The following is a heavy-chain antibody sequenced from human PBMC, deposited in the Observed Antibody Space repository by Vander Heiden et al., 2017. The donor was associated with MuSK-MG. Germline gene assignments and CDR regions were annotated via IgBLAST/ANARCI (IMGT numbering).Heavy chain of an antibody. D-gene: IGHD2-8*01. J-gene: IGHJ3*02. CDR3: ARDLIPGGDAFDI. CDR2: IIPILGIA. CDR1: GGTFSSYA. V-gene: IGHV1-69*04. Sequence: QVQLVQSGAEVKTPGSSVKVSCKASGGTFSSYAISWVRQAPGQGLEWMGRIIPILGIANYAQKFQGRVTITADKSTSTAYMELSSLRSEDTAVYYCARDLIPGGDAFDIWGQGTMVTVSS.